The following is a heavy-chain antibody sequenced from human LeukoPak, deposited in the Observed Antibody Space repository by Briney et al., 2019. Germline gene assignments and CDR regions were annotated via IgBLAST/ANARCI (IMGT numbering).Heavy chain of an antibody. D-gene: IGHD3-9*01. CDR3: ARESYADYDILTGGDY. Sequence: GASVKVSCKASGGTFSSYAISWVRQAPGQGLEWMGGIIPIFGTANYAQKFQGRVTMTRDTSTSTVYMELSSLRSEDTAVYYCARESYADYDILTGGDYWGQGTLVTVSS. V-gene: IGHV1-69*05. CDR2: IIPIFGTA. CDR1: GGTFSSYA. J-gene: IGHJ4*02.